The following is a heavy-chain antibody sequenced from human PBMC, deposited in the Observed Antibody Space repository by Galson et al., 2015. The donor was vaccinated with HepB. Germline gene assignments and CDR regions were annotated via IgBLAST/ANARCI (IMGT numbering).Heavy chain of an antibody. Sequence: SLRLSCAASGFTFRSYAMSWVRQAPGKGLEWVSAISGGGDITYFADSVKGRFTISRDNSRDTLFLQMNSLRAEDTALYYCAKTVSYGSRVDFFDYCGPVTLVTVSS. CDR2: ISGGGDIT. V-gene: IGHV3-23*01. CDR1: GFTFRSYA. CDR3: AKTVSYGSRVDFFDY. D-gene: IGHD5-18*01. J-gene: IGHJ4*02.